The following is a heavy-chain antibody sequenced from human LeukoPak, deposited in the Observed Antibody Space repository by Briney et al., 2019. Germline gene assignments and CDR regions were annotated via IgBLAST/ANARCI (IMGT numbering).Heavy chain of an antibody. CDR1: GGSISSYY. CDR2: IYYSGST. J-gene: IGHJ5*02. Sequence: SETLSLTCTVSGGSISSYYWSWIRQPPGKGLEWIGYIYYSGSTNYNPSLKSRVTISVDTSKNQFSLKLSSVTAADTAVYYCARAVDGRTHNWFDPWGQGTLVTVSS. V-gene: IGHV4-59*01. D-gene: IGHD2-21*01. CDR3: ARAVDGRTHNWFDP.